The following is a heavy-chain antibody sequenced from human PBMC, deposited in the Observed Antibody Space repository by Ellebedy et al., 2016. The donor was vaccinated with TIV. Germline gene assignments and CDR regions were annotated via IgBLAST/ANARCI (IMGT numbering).Heavy chain of an antibody. CDR1: GGSIDSYY. J-gene: IGHJ6*02. D-gene: IGHD4-11*01. Sequence: GSLRLXXSVSGGSIDSYYWSWIRQPPGRGLEYIGYINYSGRTNFNPSLKSRVTLSVDLSKNQFSLRLTSVTAADTAVYYCAREDSNYSDRYYYYGLDVWGQGPTVTVSS. CDR2: INYSGRT. CDR3: AREDSNYSDRYYYYGLDV. V-gene: IGHV4-59*01.